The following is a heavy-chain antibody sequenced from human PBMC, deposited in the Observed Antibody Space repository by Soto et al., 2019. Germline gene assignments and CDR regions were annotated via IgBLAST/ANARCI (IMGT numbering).Heavy chain of an antibody. J-gene: IGHJ3*02. V-gene: IGHV4-34*01. Sequence: PSETLSLTCAVYGGSFSGYYWSWIRQPPGKGLEWIGEINHSGSTNYNPSLKSRVTISVDTSKNQFSLKLSSVTAADTAVYYCARSSPYNWNYFGSNAFDIWGQGTMVTVSS. CDR2: INHSGST. CDR1: GGSFSGYY. D-gene: IGHD1-7*01. CDR3: ARSSPYNWNYFGSNAFDI.